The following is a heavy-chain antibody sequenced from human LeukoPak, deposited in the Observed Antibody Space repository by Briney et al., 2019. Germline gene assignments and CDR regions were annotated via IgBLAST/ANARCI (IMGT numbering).Heavy chain of an antibody. CDR2: IKGDGSSI. Sequence: GGSLRLSCAASAFTFSSYWMHWVRQAPGKGLEWVSRIKGDGSSINYADSVEGRFTISRDNAKNTVYLQMNSLRVEDTAVYYCARGALYMYYFDYWGQGTLVTVSS. J-gene: IGHJ4*02. V-gene: IGHV3-74*01. D-gene: IGHD3-10*01. CDR3: ARGALYMYYFDY. CDR1: AFTFSSYW.